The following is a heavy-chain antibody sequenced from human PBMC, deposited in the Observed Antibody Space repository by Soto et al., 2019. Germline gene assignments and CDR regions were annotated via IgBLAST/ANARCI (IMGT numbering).Heavy chain of an antibody. J-gene: IGHJ5*02. CDR3: TREQSDDNYFDP. CDR1: GAALSSGGYF. Sequence: PSETLSLTCTVSGAALSSGGYFYTWVRQLPGKGLEWLGYIYYSGGTNYNPSLKSRVAISLDKSKSQFSLRLISVTAADTAVYYCTREQSDDNYFDPWGQGTLVTVSS. D-gene: IGHD6-19*01. CDR2: IYYSGGT. V-gene: IGHV4-61*08.